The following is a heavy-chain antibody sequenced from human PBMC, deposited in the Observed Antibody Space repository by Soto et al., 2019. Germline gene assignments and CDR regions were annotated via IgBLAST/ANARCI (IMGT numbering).Heavy chain of an antibody. CDR2: IFDSGST. J-gene: IGHJ2*01. Sequence: SETLSLTCTVSGGSISSYYLSWIRQPPGKGLEWIGHIFDSGSTYYNPSLKSRLTISVDTSKNQFSLRLSSVTAADTAVYYCAREIMPLTNDWYFDLWGRGTLVTVSS. CDR1: GGSISSYY. CDR3: AREIMPLTNDWYFDL. V-gene: IGHV4-30-4*08. D-gene: IGHD2-8*01.